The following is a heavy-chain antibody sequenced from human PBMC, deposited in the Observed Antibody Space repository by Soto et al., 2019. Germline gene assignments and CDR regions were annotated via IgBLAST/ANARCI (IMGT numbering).Heavy chain of an antibody. CDR2: INHSGST. J-gene: IGHJ4*02. CDR3: ARGVYYYGSGSYYGWWFDY. CDR1: GGSFSCYY. V-gene: IGHV4-34*01. D-gene: IGHD3-10*01. Sequence: SETLSLTCAVYGGSFSCYYWSWIRQPPGKGLEWIGEINHSGSTNYNPSLKSRVTISVDTSKNQFSMKLRSVTAADKAVYYCARGVYYYGSGSYYGWWFDYWGQGTLVTVS.